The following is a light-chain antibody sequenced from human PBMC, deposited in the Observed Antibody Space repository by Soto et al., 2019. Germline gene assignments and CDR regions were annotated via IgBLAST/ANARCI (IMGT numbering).Light chain of an antibody. J-gene: IGLJ2*01. CDR1: SGHSSYA. V-gene: IGLV4-69*01. CDR3: QTWVIGARVV. Sequence: QPVLTQSPAASASLGASVKLNCTLSSGHSSYAIAWHQQQPEKGPRYLMKLSSDGSHSKGDGVPDRFSGSSSGAERFLTISSLQSEDEADYHCQTWVIGARVVFGGGTQLAVL. CDR2: LSSDGSH.